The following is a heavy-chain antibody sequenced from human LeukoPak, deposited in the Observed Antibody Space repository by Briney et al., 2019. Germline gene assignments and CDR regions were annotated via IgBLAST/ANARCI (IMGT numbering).Heavy chain of an antibody. Sequence: SETLSLTCTVSGGSISSYYWTWIRQPPGKGPKWIGYIYYSGSTNYNPSLKSRVTISVDTSKNQFSLKLSSVTAADTAVYYCARGKRYGDNFDYWGQGTLVTVSS. J-gene: IGHJ4*02. CDR3: ARGKRYGDNFDY. V-gene: IGHV4-59*01. D-gene: IGHD4-17*01. CDR1: GGSISSYY. CDR2: IYYSGST.